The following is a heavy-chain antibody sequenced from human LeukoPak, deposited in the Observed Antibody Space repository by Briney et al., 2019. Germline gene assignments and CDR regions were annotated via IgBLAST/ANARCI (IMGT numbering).Heavy chain of an antibody. Sequence: PVGSLRLSCAASGFTFSSYSMNWVRQAPGKGLEWVSTITSGENTYYADSVKGRFAISRDNSKNTLYLQMISLRAEDTAVYYRAKDGSGWQTPPYYFDYWGQGTLVTVSS. CDR1: GFTFSSYS. V-gene: IGHV3-23*01. J-gene: IGHJ4*02. CDR2: ITSGENT. CDR3: AKDGSGWQTPPYYFDY. D-gene: IGHD6-19*01.